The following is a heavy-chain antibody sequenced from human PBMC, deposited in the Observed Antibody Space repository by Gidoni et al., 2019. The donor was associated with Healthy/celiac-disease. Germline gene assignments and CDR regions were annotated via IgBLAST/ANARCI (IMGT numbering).Heavy chain of an antibody. J-gene: IGHJ6*02. CDR1: GYTFTRYY. V-gene: IGHV1-46*03. D-gene: IGHD2-21*02. CDR3: ARDPVVVTAIAPVYYYYGMDV. CDR2: INPSGGST. Sequence: QVQLVQSGAEVKKPGASVKASCKASGYTFTRYYMHWVRQAPGQGLEWMGIINPSGGSTSYAQKFQGRVTMTRDTSTSTVYMELSSLRSEDTAVYYCARDPVVVTAIAPVYYYYGMDVWGQGTTVTVSS.